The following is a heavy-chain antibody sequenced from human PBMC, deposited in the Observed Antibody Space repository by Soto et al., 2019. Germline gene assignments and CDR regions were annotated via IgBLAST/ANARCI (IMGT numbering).Heavy chain of an antibody. CDR2: VHYSGNT. V-gene: IGHV4-38-2*02. CDR3: ARQDRAVAEGRWFDP. CDR1: GYSISSGYH. D-gene: IGHD6-19*01. J-gene: IGHJ5*02. Sequence: LSLTCTVSGYSISSGYHWAWIRQPPGKGLEWLGSVHYSGNTYYNPSLKSRLTISVDKSKNQFSLNLSSVTAADTAVYYCARQDRAVAEGRWFDPWGQGTLVTVSS.